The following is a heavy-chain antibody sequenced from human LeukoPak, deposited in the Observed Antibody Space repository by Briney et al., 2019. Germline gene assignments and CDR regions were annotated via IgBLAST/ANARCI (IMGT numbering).Heavy chain of an antibody. V-gene: IGHV3-30*02. D-gene: IGHD2-15*01. CDR3: LRYPGQGVRGYYMDV. Sequence: GGSLRLSCVMSGFTFRSYGMHWVRQAPGKGLEWVTLIRSDSSNDYYADSVKGRFTIGRDDSKNTLYLQMNSLRPEDTAVYYCLRYPGQGVRGYYMDVWGKGTTVTVSS. CDR2: IRSDSSND. CDR1: GFTFRSYG. J-gene: IGHJ6*03.